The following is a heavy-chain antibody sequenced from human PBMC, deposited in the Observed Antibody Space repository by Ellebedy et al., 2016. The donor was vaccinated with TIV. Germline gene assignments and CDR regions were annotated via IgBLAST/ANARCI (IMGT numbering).Heavy chain of an antibody. CDR2: IYYSGST. J-gene: IGHJ4*02. D-gene: IGHD5-12*01. Sequence: SETLSLXXTVSAGSISSGDYYWSWIRQPPGKGLEWVGHIYYSGSTYYNPSLKSRITISVDTSKNQVSLNLSSVTAADTAVYYCAREWLRELDYWGQGTLVTVSS. CDR3: AREWLRELDY. CDR1: AGSISSGDYY. V-gene: IGHV4-30-4*01.